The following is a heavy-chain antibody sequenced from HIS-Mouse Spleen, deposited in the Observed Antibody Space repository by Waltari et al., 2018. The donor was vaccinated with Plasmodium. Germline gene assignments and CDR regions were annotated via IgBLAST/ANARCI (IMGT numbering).Heavy chain of an antibody. CDR3: ASSWYWYFDL. Sequence: EVQLVESGGGLVQPGGSLRLSCAASGFTFSSYWMSWVRQAPGKGLEGGANKKQDGSEKYYVDSGKGRFTISRDNAKNSLYLQMNSLRAEDTAVYYCASSWYWYFDLWGRGTLVTVSS. J-gene: IGHJ2*01. CDR2: KKQDGSEK. D-gene: IGHD6-13*01. CDR1: GFTFSSYW. V-gene: IGHV3-7*01.